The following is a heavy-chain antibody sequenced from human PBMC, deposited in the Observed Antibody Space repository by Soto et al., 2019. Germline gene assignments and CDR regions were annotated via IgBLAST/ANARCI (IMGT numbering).Heavy chain of an antibody. CDR1: GGSISSYY. CDR2: IYYSGST. J-gene: IGHJ4*02. D-gene: IGHD2-15*01. V-gene: IGHV4-59*01. CDR3: ARVNSGGGGSRKRYYFDY. Sequence: SETLSLTCTVSGGSISSYYWSWIRQPPGKGLEWIGYIYYSGSTNYNPSLKSRVTISVDTSKNQFSLKLGSVTAADTAVYYCARVNSGGGGSRKRYYFDYWGQGTLVTVSS.